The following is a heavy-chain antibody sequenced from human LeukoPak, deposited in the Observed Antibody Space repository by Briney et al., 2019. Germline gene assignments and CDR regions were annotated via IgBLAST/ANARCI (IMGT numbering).Heavy chain of an antibody. V-gene: IGHV4-59*01. J-gene: IGHJ4*02. CDR1: GGSISSYY. D-gene: IGHD3-22*01. Sequence: SETLSLTCTVSGGSISSYYWSWIRQPPGKGLEWIGCIYYTGSTNYNPSLKSRVTISVDTSKNQFSLKVSSVTAADTAVYYCSRHSGYYYEGDFDYWGQGTLVTVSS. CDR2: IYYTGST. CDR3: SRHSGYYYEGDFDY.